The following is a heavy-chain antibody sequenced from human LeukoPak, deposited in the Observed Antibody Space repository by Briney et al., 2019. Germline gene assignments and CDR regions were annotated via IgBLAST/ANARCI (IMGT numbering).Heavy chain of an antibody. CDR2: ISSSGSTI. V-gene: IGHV3-48*03. D-gene: IGHD3-3*01. J-gene: IGHJ3*02. CDR3: ARYYDFWSGRSLDI. CDR1: GFTFSSYE. Sequence: GGSLRLSCAASGFTFSSYEMNWVRQAPGKGLEWVSYISSSGSTIYYADSVKGRFTISRDNAKNSLYLQMNSLRAEDTAVYYCARYYDFWSGRSLDIWGQGTMVTVSS.